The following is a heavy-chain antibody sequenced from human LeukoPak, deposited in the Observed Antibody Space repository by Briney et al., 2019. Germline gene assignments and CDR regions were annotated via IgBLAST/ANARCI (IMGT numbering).Heavy chain of an antibody. CDR3: TRDRVYCSSTSCQLYYFDY. Sequence: GGSLRLSCTASGFTFGDYAMSWFRQAPGKGLEWVGFIRSKAYGGTTEYAASVKGRSTISRDDSKSIAYLQMNSLKTEDTAVYYCTRDRVYCSSTSCQLYYFDYWGQGTLVTVSS. CDR1: GFTFGDYA. D-gene: IGHD2-2*01. V-gene: IGHV3-49*03. CDR2: IRSKAYGGTT. J-gene: IGHJ4*02.